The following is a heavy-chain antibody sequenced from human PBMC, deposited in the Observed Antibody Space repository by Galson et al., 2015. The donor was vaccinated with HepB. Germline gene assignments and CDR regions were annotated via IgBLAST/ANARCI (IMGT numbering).Heavy chain of an antibody. CDR2: IKQDGSEK. CDR3: ARAPTHGGWFGELLLWFDP. CDR1: GFTFSSYW. J-gene: IGHJ5*02. V-gene: IGHV3-7*03. D-gene: IGHD3-10*01. Sequence: SLRLSCAASGFTFSSYWMSWVRQAPGKGLEWVANIKQDGSEKYYVDSVKGRFTISRDNAKNSLYLQMNSLRAEDTAVYYCARAPTHGGWFGELLLWFDPWGQGTLVTVSS.